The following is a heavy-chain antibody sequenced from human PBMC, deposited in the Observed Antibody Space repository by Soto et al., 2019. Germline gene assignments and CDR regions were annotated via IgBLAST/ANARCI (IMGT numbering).Heavy chain of an antibody. Sequence: QVQLVQSGAEVKKPGSSVKVSCKASGGTFSSYTISWVRQAPGQGLEWMGRIIPILGIANYAQKFQGRVKITADQSTATAYMELSSLRSEDTGVYDCARDWCTSCYAAHYYYGMDVWGQGTTVTVSS. V-gene: IGHV1-69*08. CDR3: ARDWCTSCYAAHYYYGMDV. CDR2: IIPILGIA. CDR1: GGTFSSYT. J-gene: IGHJ6*02. D-gene: IGHD2-2*01.